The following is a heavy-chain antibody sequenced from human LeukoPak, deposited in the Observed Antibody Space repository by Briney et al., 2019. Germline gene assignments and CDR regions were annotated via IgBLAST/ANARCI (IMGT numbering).Heavy chain of an antibody. CDR1: GFTFSSYG. J-gene: IGHJ5*02. Sequence: PGGSLRLSCAASGFTFSSYGMSWVRQAPGKGLEWVSGINWNGGSTGYADSVKGRFTISRDNAKNSLYLQMNSLRAEDTAVYYCAREVVAAGRSWFDPWGQGTLATVSS. D-gene: IGHD2-15*01. CDR2: INWNGGST. V-gene: IGHV3-20*04. CDR3: AREVVAAGRSWFDP.